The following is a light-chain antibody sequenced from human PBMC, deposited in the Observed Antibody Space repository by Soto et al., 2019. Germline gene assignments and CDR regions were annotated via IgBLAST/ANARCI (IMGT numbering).Light chain of an antibody. CDR1: QSVSSN. J-gene: IGKJ5*01. Sequence: EIVLTQSPGTLSLSPGERATLSCRASQSVSSNLAWYQQKPGQAPRLLIYGASTRATGIPARFSGSGSETDFTLTISGLQSEDSAVYFCQQYNNWPFSFGQGTRLEIK. V-gene: IGKV3-15*01. CDR3: QQYNNWPFS. CDR2: GAS.